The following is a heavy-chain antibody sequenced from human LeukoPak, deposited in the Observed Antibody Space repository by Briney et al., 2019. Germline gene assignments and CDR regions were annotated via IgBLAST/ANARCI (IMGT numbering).Heavy chain of an antibody. Sequence: ASVTVSCKASGYTFTGYYMHWVRQAPGQGLEWMGWINPNSGGTNYAQKFQGRVTMTRDTSISTAYMELSRLRSDDTAVYYCARDGCRYCSSTSCWLCRFFDPWGQGTLVTVSS. CDR2: INPNSGGT. CDR1: GYTFTGYY. J-gene: IGHJ5*02. CDR3: ARDGCRYCSSTSCWLCRFFDP. V-gene: IGHV1-2*02. D-gene: IGHD2-2*01.